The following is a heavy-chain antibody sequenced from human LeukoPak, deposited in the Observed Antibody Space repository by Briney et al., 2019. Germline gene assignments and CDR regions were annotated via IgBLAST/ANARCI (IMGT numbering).Heavy chain of an antibody. D-gene: IGHD3-22*01. CDR3: AGLVGRYSSGLYYYYFDY. Sequence: PSGTLSLTCTVSGDSINSLDLWSWVRQPPGKGLEWIGEMYLSGTTHSNPSVKSRVTISIDKCKNQFFLNLSSVTAADTAVYYCAGLVGRYSSGLYYYYFDYWGRGTLVTVSS. J-gene: IGHJ4*02. CDR1: GDSINSLDL. CDR2: MYLSGTT. V-gene: IGHV4-4*02.